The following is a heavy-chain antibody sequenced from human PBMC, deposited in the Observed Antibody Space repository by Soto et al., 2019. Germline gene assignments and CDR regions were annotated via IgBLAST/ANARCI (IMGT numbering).Heavy chain of an antibody. CDR3: ARDRGAVTGQYFDY. Sequence: QVQLEESGGGLVKPGGSLRLSCAASGFTFSAVYMSWIRQAPNKGLEYISYISSSGTSANYADSVKGRFTISRDNAKNSLDLQKNSLRAEDTAVYYCARDRGAVTGQYFDYWGQGALVTVSS. D-gene: IGHD6-19*01. CDR2: ISSSGTSA. J-gene: IGHJ4*02. CDR1: GFTFSAVY. V-gene: IGHV3-11*05.